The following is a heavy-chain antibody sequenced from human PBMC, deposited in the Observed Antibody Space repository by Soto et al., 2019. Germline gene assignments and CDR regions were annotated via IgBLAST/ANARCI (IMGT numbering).Heavy chain of an antibody. CDR3: ASGGYSYGLYFDY. V-gene: IGHV1-69*12. CDR1: GGTFSSYA. D-gene: IGHD5-18*01. CDR2: IIPIFGTA. Sequence: QVQLVQSGAEVKKPGSSVKVSCKASGGTFSSYAISWVRQAPGQGLEWMGGIIPIFGTANYAQKFQGRVTIPADESTSTAYLELRSLRSEDTAVYYCASGGYSYGLYFDYWGQGTLVTVSS. J-gene: IGHJ4*02.